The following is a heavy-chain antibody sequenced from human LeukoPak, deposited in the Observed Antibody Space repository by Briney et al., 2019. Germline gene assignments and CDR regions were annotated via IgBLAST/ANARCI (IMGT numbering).Heavy chain of an antibody. Sequence: GASVKVSCKASGGTLNRDAINWVRQAPGQGLEWMGRIIPILGKPTYAEKFQGRVTVTADKSTSTAYMELSSLRSEDTAVYYCARDHYYGSGSYYIGDYWGQGTLVTVSS. D-gene: IGHD3-10*01. CDR2: IIPILGKP. J-gene: IGHJ4*02. CDR3: ARDHYYGSGSYYIGDY. V-gene: IGHV1-69*04. CDR1: GGTLNRDA.